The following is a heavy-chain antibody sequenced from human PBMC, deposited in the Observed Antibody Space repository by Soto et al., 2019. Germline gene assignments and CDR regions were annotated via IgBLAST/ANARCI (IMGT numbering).Heavy chain of an antibody. CDR3: ARVGSTVTKSYYFDY. V-gene: IGHV1-69*06. CDR2: IIPIFGTA. D-gene: IGHD4-17*01. CDR1: GGTFSSYA. Sequence: SVKVSCKASGGTFSSYAISWVRQAPGQGLEWMGGIIPIFGTANYAQKMQGRVTITADKSTSTAYMELSSLRSEDTAVYYCARVGSTVTKSYYFDYWGQGTLVTVSS. J-gene: IGHJ4*02.